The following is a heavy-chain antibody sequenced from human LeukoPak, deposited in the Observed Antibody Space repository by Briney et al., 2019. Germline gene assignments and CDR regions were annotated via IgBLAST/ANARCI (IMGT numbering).Heavy chain of an antibody. CDR3: ARGDFGVVTHFDY. V-gene: IGHV3-7*01. CDR1: GFTISSNW. CDR2: IKQDGGEK. J-gene: IGHJ4*02. D-gene: IGHD3-3*01. Sequence: GGSLRLSCTASGFTISSNWMSWVRQAPGRGLECVANIKQDGGEKYYVDSVKGRFTISRDNAKNSLYLQMNSLRAEDTAIYYCARGDFGVVTHFDYWGQGTLVTVSS.